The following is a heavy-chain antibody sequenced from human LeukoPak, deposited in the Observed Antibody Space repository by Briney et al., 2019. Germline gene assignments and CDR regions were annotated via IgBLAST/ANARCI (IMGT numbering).Heavy chain of an antibody. CDR1: GYTFTSYA. V-gene: IGHV1-3*01. J-gene: IGHJ4*02. CDR2: INAGNGNT. CDR3: ARAPFDY. Sequence: ASVKVSCKASGYTFTSYAMHWVRQAPGQRLEWMGWINAGNGNTKYSQKFQGRVTITRDTSTSTAYMELRSLRSDDTAVYYCARAPFDYWGQGTLVTVSS.